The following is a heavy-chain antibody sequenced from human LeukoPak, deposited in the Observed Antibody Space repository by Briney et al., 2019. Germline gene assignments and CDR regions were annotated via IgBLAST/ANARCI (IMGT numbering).Heavy chain of an antibody. CDR3: ARAKQSGGFDY. V-gene: IGHV4-61*02. D-gene: IGHD6-25*01. J-gene: IGHJ4*02. CDR1: GGSISSGSYY. CDR2: IYTSGST. Sequence: SQTLSPTCTVSGGSISSGSYYWSWIRQPAGKGLEWIGRIYTSGSTNYNPSLKSRVTISVDTSKNQFSLKLGSVTAADTAVYYCARAKQSGGFDYWGQGTLVTVSS.